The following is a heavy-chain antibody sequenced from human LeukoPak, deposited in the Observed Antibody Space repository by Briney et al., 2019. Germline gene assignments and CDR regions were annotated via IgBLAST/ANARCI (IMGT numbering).Heavy chain of an antibody. V-gene: IGHV5-10-1*01. CDR3: ARHYSSGSDFDY. Sequence: GESLRISCKGSGYSCTRYWISWVRQMPGKGLEWMGRIDPGDSYTNYSPSFQGHVTISADKSISTAYLQWSSLKASDTAMYYCARHYSSGSDFDYWGQGTLVTVSS. J-gene: IGHJ4*02. CDR2: IDPGDSYT. D-gene: IGHD6-19*01. CDR1: GYSCTRYW.